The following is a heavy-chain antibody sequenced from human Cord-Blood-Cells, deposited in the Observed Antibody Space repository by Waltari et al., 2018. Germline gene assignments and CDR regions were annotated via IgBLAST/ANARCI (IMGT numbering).Heavy chain of an antibody. V-gene: IGHV4-39*01. D-gene: IGHD4-17*01. CDR1: GGSISSSSYY. CDR3: ASRLIYGDYVGPDY. Sequence: QLQLQESGPGLVKPSETLSLTCTVSGGSISSSSYYWGWIRQPPGKGLEWIGGIYYSGSTYYNPSLKSRLTISVDTSKTQFSLKLSSVTAADTAVYYCASRLIYGDYVGPDYWGQGTLVTVSS. CDR2: IYYSGST. J-gene: IGHJ4*02.